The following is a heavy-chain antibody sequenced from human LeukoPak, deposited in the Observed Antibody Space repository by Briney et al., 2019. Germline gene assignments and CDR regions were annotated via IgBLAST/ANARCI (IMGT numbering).Heavy chain of an antibody. CDR1: GFTFSSYA. CDR3: ARIFRYQLVDYYALDV. V-gene: IGHV3-21*01. J-gene: IGHJ6*02. D-gene: IGHD2-2*01. CDR2: ISSDSAYI. Sequence: PGGSLRLSCAASGFTFSSYAMSWVRQAPGKGLEWVSAISSDSAYIYYADSVKGRFAISRDNAKSSVSLQMNSLRDDDTAIYYCARIFRYQLVDYYALDVWGQGTTVTVSS.